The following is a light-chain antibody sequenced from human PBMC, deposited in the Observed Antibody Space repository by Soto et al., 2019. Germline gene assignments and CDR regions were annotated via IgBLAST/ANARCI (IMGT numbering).Light chain of an antibody. Sequence: DIQMTQSPSTLSASVGDRVTITCRASQSLSTWLAWYQQKPGKAPKLPIYKASSLESGVPSRFSGSGSGTEFTLTISSLHPDDFATYYCQQYKSLYSFGQGTKLEIK. CDR3: QQYKSLYS. CDR2: KAS. CDR1: QSLSTW. J-gene: IGKJ2*03. V-gene: IGKV1-5*03.